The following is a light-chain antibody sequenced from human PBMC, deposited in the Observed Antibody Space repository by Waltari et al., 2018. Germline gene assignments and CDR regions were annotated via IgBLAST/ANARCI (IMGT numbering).Light chain of an antibody. Sequence: SYELTQPPSVSVSPGQTARVTCSGGALRKQFVYWYQQKPGQAPILVMYKDTERPSGIPERFSGSRSGTTATLTISGPQAEDEGDYYCQSTDSSGAYVIFGGGTKLTVL. V-gene: IGLV3-25*03. CDR1: ALRKQF. CDR3: QSTDSSGAYVI. J-gene: IGLJ2*01. CDR2: KDT.